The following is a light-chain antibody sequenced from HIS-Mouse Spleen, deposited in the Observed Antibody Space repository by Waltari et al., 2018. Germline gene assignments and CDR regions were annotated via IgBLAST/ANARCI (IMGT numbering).Light chain of an antibody. Sequence: DIQMNQSPSTLSASVGDRVTITCRASQSISSWLAWYQQKPGKAPKLLIYKASSLESGVPSRFSGSGSGTEFTLTISSLQPDDFATYYCQQYNSYSPYFGGGTKVEIK. CDR3: QQYNSYSPY. V-gene: IGKV1-5*03. CDR2: KAS. CDR1: QSISSW. J-gene: IGKJ4*01.